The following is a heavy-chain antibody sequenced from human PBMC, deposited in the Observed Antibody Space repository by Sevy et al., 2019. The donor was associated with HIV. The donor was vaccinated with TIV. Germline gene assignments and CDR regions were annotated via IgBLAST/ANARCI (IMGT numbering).Heavy chain of an antibody. J-gene: IGHJ4*02. Sequence: GGSLRLSCAASGFTFDDYGMSWVRQVPGKGLEWVSSISWNGGSTSYTDFVKGRFNISRDNAKNSLFLQVNSLGAEDTALYYCAREKSCGGACYYFDYWGQGALVTVSS. V-gene: IGHV3-20*04. CDR1: GFTFDDYG. D-gene: IGHD2-21*02. CDR3: AREKSCGGACYYFDY. CDR2: ISWNGGST.